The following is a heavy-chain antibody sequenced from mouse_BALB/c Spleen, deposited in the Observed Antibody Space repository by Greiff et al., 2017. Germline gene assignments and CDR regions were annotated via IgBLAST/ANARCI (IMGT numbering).Heavy chain of an antibody. CDR3: ARALYYGSSYWYFDV. D-gene: IGHD1-1*01. CDR2: ISYSGST. CDR1: GDSITSGY. Sequence: DVQLQESGPSLVKPSQTLSLTCSVTGDSITSGYWNWIRKFPGNKLEYMGYISYSGSTYYNPSLKSRISITRDTSKNQYYLQLNSVTTEDTATYYCARALYYGSSYWYFDVWGAGTTVTVSS. V-gene: IGHV3-8*02. J-gene: IGHJ1*01.